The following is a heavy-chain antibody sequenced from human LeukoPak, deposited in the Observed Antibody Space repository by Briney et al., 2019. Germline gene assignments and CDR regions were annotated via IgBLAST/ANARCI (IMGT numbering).Heavy chain of an antibody. CDR2: ISSSSSYI. CDR1: GFTFSSYS. CDR3: ARVPIFGVVPYFDY. Sequence: GGSLRLSCAASGFTFSSYSMNWVRQAPGKGLEWVSSISSSSSYIYYADSVKGRFTISRDNAKNSLYLQMNSLRAEDTAVYYCARVPIFGVVPYFDYWGQGTLVTVSS. V-gene: IGHV3-21*01. D-gene: IGHD3-3*01. J-gene: IGHJ4*02.